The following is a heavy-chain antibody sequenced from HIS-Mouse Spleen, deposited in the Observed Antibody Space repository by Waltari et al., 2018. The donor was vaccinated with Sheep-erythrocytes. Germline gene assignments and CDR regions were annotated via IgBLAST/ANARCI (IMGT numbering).Heavy chain of an antibody. V-gene: IGHV3-21*01. J-gene: IGHJ4*02. CDR1: GFTFSSYS. Sequence: EVQLVESGGGLVKPGGSLRLSCAASGFTFSSYSMNWVRQAPGKGLDGVSSISSSISYIYYADSVKGRFTIARDNAKNSLYLQMNSLRAEDTAVYYCARVASGATFDYWGQGTLFTVSS. CDR2: ISSSISYI. D-gene: IGHD1-26*01. CDR3: ARVASGATFDY.